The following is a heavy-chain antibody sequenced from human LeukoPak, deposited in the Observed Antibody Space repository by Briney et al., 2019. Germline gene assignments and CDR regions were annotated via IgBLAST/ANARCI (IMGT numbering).Heavy chain of an antibody. D-gene: IGHD5-12*01. CDR3: TNRGKSPYDDC. CDR1: GFTFSSFG. CDR2: ISGGAGRT. V-gene: IGHV3-23*01. J-gene: IGHJ4*02. Sequence: GGSLRLSCAASGFTFSSFGMSWVRPAPGQGLGGVSGISGGAGRTYYADSVKGRFTISRDNSKNTLYLQMNSLRAEYTAVYYCTNRGKSPYDDCWGQGALVTVSS.